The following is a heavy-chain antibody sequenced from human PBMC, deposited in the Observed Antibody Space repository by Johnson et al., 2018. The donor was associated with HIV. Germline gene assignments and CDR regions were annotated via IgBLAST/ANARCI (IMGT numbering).Heavy chain of an antibody. CDR3: AKTLSPYYYDSSGYYQPFDAFDI. CDR2: ISYAGSNK. CDR1: GFTFDDYA. J-gene: IGHJ3*02. D-gene: IGHD3-22*01. Sequence: QVQLVESGGVVVQPGGSLRLSCVASGFTFDDYAMHWVRQAPGRGLEWVAVISYAGSNKYYAASVKGRFTISRDNSKNTLYLQMNSLRAEDSAVYYCAKTLSPYYYDSSGYYQPFDAFDIWGQGTMVTVSS. V-gene: IGHV3-30*18.